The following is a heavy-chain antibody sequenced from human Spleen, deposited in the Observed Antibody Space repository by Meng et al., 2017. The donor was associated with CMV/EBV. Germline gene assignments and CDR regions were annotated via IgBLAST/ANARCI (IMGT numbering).Heavy chain of an antibody. CDR3: AKSDQYYYDSRGYYFRLWY. Sequence: FTKYRINWLRQAPGQGLEWLGWINADTGNPTYAQDFTGRFVFSLDTSVSTAYLQISSLKAEDTAVYYCAKSDQYYYDSRGYYFRLWYWGQGTLVTVSS. J-gene: IGHJ4*02. CDR1: FTKYR. D-gene: IGHD3-22*01. CDR2: INADTGNP. V-gene: IGHV7-4-1*02.